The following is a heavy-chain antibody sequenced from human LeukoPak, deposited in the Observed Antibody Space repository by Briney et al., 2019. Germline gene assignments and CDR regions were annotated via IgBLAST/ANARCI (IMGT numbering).Heavy chain of an antibody. CDR2: ISGSGGST. Sequence: GGSLRLSCAASGFTFSSYAMSWVRQAPGKGLKWVSAISGSGGSTYYAASVKGRFTISRDNSKNTLYLQMNSLRAEDTAVYYCAKDSHPLRGVIIYYFDYWGQGTLVTVSS. CDR3: AKDSHPLRGVIIYYFDY. CDR1: GFTFSSYA. D-gene: IGHD3-10*01. J-gene: IGHJ4*02. V-gene: IGHV3-23*01.